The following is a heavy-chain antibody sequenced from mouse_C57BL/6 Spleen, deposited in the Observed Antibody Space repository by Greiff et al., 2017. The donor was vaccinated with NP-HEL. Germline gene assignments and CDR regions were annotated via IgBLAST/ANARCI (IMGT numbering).Heavy chain of an antibody. Sequence: EVQLQQSGPELVKPGASVKISCKASGYTFTDYYMNWVKQSHGKSLEWIGDINPNNGGTSYNQKFKGKATLTVDKSSSTAYMELRSLTSEDSAVYYCASLHYYGSSYGAMDYWGQGTSVTVSS. V-gene: IGHV1-26*01. CDR2: INPNNGGT. D-gene: IGHD1-1*01. CDR1: GYTFTDYY. J-gene: IGHJ4*01. CDR3: ASLHYYGSSYGAMDY.